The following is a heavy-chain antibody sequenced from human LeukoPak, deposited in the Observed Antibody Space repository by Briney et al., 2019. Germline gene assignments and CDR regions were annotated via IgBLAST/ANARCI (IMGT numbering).Heavy chain of an antibody. CDR3: ARGPPAAGYLFDY. CDR1: GGAISSSSYY. CDR2: THYSRNT. Sequence: PSDTLSLTCTVSGGAISSSSYYWAWLRHPPGKGLKWIGTTHYSRNTYYNPSLKSRVTISVDTSKTQLSLKLSSVTGADSAVYFCARGPPAAGYLFDYWDQGTLVSVSS. V-gene: IGHV4-39*01. D-gene: IGHD6-13*01. J-gene: IGHJ4*02.